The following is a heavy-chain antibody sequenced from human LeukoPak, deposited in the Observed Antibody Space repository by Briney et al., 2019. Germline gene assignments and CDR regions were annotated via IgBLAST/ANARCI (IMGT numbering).Heavy chain of an antibody. CDR2: ISAYNGNT. CDR1: GYTFTSYG. Sequence: ASVKVSCTASGYTFTSYGISWVRQAPGQGLEWMGWISAYNGNTNYAQKLQGRVTMTTDTSTSTAYMELRSLRSDDTAVYYCARDLGTGYSSGWSVFDYWGQGTLVTVSS. J-gene: IGHJ4*02. V-gene: IGHV1-18*01. D-gene: IGHD6-19*01. CDR3: ARDLGTGYSSGWSVFDY.